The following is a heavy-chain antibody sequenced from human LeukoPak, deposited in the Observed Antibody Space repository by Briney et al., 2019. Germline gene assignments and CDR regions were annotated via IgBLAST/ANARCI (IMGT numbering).Heavy chain of an antibody. CDR1: GFTFSSYE. Sequence: GGSLRLSCAASGFTFSSYEMNWVRQAPGKGLEWVSYISSSGSTIYYADSVKGRFTISRDNAKNSLYLQMNSLRAEDTAVYYCARVSTVSGSYYSEYAFDIWGQGTMVTVSS. D-gene: IGHD1-26*01. J-gene: IGHJ3*02. V-gene: IGHV3-48*03. CDR3: ARVSTVSGSYYSEYAFDI. CDR2: ISSSGSTI.